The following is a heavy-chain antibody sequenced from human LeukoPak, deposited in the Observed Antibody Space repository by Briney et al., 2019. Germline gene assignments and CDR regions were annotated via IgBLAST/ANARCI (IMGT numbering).Heavy chain of an antibody. D-gene: IGHD1-26*01. CDR3: ARDTRAPYSGTYYSSINDAFAI. V-gene: IGHV1-18*01. J-gene: IGHJ3*02. CDR2: ISAYNGNT. CDR1: GYTFTNFG. Sequence: AVSVKVSCKASGYTFTNFGISWVRQAPGQGLEWMGWISAYNGNTNYAQKVQGRVTMTIDTPTNTAYMELRSLRSDDTAVYYCARDTRAPYSGTYYSSINDAFAIWGQGTMVTVSS.